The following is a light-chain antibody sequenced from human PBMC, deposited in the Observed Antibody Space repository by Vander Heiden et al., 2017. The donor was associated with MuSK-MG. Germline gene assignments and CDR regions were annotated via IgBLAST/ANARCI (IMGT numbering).Light chain of an antibody. J-gene: IGKJ2*01. CDR2: KAS. V-gene: IGKV1-5*03. CDR3: QQYHSFPYT. CDR1: QSISNW. Sequence: DIQMTQSPSTLSASVRDRVTVTCRASQSISNWLAWDQQKPGNAPKLLIYKASSLETGVPSRFSAAGSETEFTLTISSLQPEDFATYFCQQYHSFPYTFGQGTKLEIK.